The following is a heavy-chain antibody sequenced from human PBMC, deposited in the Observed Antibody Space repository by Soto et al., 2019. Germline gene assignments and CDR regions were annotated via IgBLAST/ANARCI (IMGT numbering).Heavy chain of an antibody. D-gene: IGHD6-13*01. Sequence: PGGSLRLSCAASGFTFSSYAMSWVRQAPGKGLEWVSAISGSGGSTYYADSVKGRFTISRDNSKNTLYLQMNSLRAEDTAVYYCAKDEDSSWYEYYYYYGMDVWGQGTTVTVSS. J-gene: IGHJ6*02. CDR2: ISGSGGST. V-gene: IGHV3-23*01. CDR1: GFTFSSYA. CDR3: AKDEDSSWYEYYYYYGMDV.